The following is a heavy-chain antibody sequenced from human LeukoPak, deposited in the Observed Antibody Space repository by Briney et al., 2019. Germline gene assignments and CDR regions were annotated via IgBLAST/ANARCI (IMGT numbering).Heavy chain of an antibody. CDR3: AQRAQLPKRHFDY. Sequence: GGSLRLSCAASGFTFSSYGMHWVRQAPGKGLEWVAVISYDGSNKYYADSVKGQFTISRDNSKNTLYLQMNSLRAEDTAVYYCAQRAQLPKRHFDYWGQGTLVTVSS. CDR1: GFTFSSYG. CDR2: ISYDGSNK. D-gene: IGHD2-2*01. J-gene: IGHJ4*02. V-gene: IGHV3-30*18.